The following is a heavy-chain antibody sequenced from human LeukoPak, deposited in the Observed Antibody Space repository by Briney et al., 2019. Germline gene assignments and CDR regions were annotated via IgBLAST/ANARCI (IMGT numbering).Heavy chain of an antibody. Sequence: PGGSLRLSCVVSGFTFSNYWMHWVRQAPGKGLVWVSRINSDGSSTSYADSVKGRFTISRDNAKNTLYLQMNSLRAEDTAVYYCARDGTLVRGVIDYWGQGILVTVSP. CDR3: ARDGTLVRGVIDY. CDR2: INSDGSST. CDR1: GFTFSNYW. J-gene: IGHJ4*02. V-gene: IGHV3-74*01. D-gene: IGHD3-10*01.